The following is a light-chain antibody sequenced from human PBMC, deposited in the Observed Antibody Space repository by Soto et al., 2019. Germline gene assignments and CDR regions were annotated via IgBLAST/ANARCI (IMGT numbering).Light chain of an antibody. CDR2: DVS. J-gene: IGKJ1*01. Sequence: DIQMTQSPSTLSASVGDRVTITCRASQSISTWLAWYQQKPGKAPKLLIYDVSNLESGVPSRFSGSASGTEFTLTISSLQPDDFATYFCQQYNTYWTFGQGTKVEVK. CDR1: QSISTW. CDR3: QQYNTYWT. V-gene: IGKV1-5*01.